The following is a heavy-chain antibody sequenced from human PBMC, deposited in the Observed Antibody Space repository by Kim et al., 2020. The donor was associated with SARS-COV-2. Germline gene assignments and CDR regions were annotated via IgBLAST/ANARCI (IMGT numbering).Heavy chain of an antibody. CDR2: ISYDGSNK. CDR1: GFTFSSYA. Sequence: GGSLRLSCAASGFTFSSYAMHWVRQAPGKGLEWVAVISYDGSNKYYADSVKGRFTISRDNSKNTLYLQMNSLRAEDTAVYYCARVRVYPNYYYYGMDVWGQGTTVTVSS. D-gene: IGHD3-16*01. CDR3: ARVRVYPNYYYYGMDV. J-gene: IGHJ6*02. V-gene: IGHV3-30*04.